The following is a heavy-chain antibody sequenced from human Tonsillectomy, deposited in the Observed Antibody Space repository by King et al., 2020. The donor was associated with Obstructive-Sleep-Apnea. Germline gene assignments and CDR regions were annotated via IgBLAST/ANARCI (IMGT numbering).Heavy chain of an antibody. CDR2: IKSKTDGWTK. Sequence: VQLVESGGGLVKPGGSLRLSCAASGFTFSNDWMSWVRQAPGKGLEWVGRIKSKTDGWTKDYAAPVKGRFTISRDDSKNTLYLQMNSLKTEDTAVYYCTTAYSSSWVFDYWGQGTLVTVSS. V-gene: IGHV3-15*01. CDR3: TTAYSSSWVFDY. J-gene: IGHJ4*02. D-gene: IGHD6-13*01. CDR1: GFTFSNDW.